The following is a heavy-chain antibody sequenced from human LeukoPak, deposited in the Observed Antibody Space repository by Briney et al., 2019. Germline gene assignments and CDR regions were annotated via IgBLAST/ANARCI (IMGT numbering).Heavy chain of an antibody. CDR2: INPNSGGT. CDR3: ASLLWFGEFDY. CDR1: GYTFTGYY. D-gene: IGHD3-10*01. V-gene: IGHV1-2*06. Sequence: ASVKVSCKASGYTFTGYYMHWVRQAPGQGLEWMGRINPNSGGTNYAQKFQGRVTMTRDASISTAYMELSRLRSDDTAVHYCASLLWFGEFDYWGQGTLVTVSS. J-gene: IGHJ4*02.